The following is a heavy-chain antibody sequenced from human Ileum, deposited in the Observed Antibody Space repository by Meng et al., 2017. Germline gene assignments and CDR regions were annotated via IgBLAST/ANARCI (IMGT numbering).Heavy chain of an antibody. CDR3: TTGKDY. CDR2: IKITTDAGTP. J-gene: IGHJ4*02. V-gene: IGHV3-15*01. D-gene: IGHD3-10*01. Sequence: VQIVDAWGGLVKPGGSLRLSCAASGFTFSSTWMTWVRQAPGKGLEWVGRIKITTDAGTPDYAAPVKGRFTISINDSKNTLYLQMNSLKTEDTAVYYCTTGKDYWGQGTLVTVSS. CDR1: GFTFSSTW.